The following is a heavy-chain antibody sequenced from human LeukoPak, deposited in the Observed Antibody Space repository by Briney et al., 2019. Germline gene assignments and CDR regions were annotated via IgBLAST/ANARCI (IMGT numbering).Heavy chain of an antibody. CDR1: GFTFSGYW. V-gene: IGHV3-7*01. D-gene: IGHD3-10*01. J-gene: IGHJ5*02. CDR3: ARVAMVRGVIGFDP. CDR2: IKQDGSEK. Sequence: GGSLRLSCAASGFTFSGYWMSWVRQALGKGLEWVANIKQDGSEKYYADSVKGRFTISRDNAKNSLYLQMNSLRAEDTAVYYCARVAMVRGVIGFDPWGQGTLVTVSS.